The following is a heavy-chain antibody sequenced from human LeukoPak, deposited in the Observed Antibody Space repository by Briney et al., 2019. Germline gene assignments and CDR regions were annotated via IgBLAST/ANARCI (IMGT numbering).Heavy chain of an antibody. J-gene: IGHJ3*02. CDR1: GASINSGSNY. CDR3: ARHQRGKSDAFQS. D-gene: IGHD4-23*01. Sequence: SETLSLTCGVSGASINSGSNYWGWIRQPPGKTLEWIGSIYSSGSTYYNPSLKSRVIIMIDTPKNHFSLTLSSVTAADTAVYYCARHQRGKSDAFQSWGQGTTVTVSS. V-gene: IGHV4-39*07. CDR2: IYSSGST.